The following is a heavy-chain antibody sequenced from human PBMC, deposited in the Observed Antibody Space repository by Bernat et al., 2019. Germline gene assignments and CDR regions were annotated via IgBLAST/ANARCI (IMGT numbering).Heavy chain of an antibody. J-gene: IGHJ4*02. CDR1: GFSLSTSGVG. D-gene: IGHD6-13*01. CDR3: AHRPGYSSSWYRAFDY. Sequence: QITLKESGPTLVKPTQTLTLTCTFSGFSLSTSGVGVGWIRQPPGKALEWLALIYWDDDKRYSPSLKSRLTITKDTSKNQVVLTMTNMDPVDTATYYYAHRPGYSSSWYRAFDYWGQGTLVTVSS. CDR2: IYWDDDK. V-gene: IGHV2-5*02.